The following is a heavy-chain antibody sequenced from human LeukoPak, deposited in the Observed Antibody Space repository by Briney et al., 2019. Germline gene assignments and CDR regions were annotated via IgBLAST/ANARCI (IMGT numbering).Heavy chain of an antibody. Sequence: SVKVSCKASGGTFSSYTISWVRQAPGQGLEWMGRIIPILGIANYAQKFQGRVTITADKSTSTAYMELSSLGSEDTAVYYCARQYYDFWSGYPSYFDYWGQGTLVTVSS. J-gene: IGHJ4*02. CDR1: GGTFSSYT. CDR2: IIPILGIA. CDR3: ARQYYDFWSGYPSYFDY. D-gene: IGHD3-3*01. V-gene: IGHV1-69*02.